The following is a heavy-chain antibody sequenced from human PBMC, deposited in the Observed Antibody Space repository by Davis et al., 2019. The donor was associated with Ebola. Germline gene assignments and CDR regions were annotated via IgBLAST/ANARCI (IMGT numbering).Heavy chain of an antibody. CDR3: ARQNFWSGYYTLGGSDY. Sequence: GESLKISCAASGFTFSGSAMHWVRQASGKGLEWVGRIRSKANSYATAYAASVKGRFTISRDDSKNTAYLQMNSLKTEDTAVYYCARQNFWSGYYTLGGSDYWGQGTLVTVSS. V-gene: IGHV3-73*01. CDR2: IRSKANSYAT. CDR1: GFTFSGSA. J-gene: IGHJ4*02. D-gene: IGHD3-3*01.